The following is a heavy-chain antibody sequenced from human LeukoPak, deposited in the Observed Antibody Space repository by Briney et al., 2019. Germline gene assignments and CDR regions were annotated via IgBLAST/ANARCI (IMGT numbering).Heavy chain of an antibody. CDR1: GGSISRYY. J-gene: IGHJ4*02. V-gene: IGHV4-59*01. CDR3: ARAASLPMVTPDFDY. Sequence: SETLALTCTVSGGSISRYYWSWIRQPPGKGLEWIGYLYYSGSTNYNPSLKSRVTISVDTSKNRFSLTLSSVTAADTAVYYCARAASLPMVTPDFDYWGQGTLVTVSS. D-gene: IGHD5-18*01. CDR2: LYYSGST.